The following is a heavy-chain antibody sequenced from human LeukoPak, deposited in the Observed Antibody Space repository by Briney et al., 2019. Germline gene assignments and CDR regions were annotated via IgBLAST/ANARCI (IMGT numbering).Heavy chain of an antibody. J-gene: IGHJ4*02. Sequence: PGGSLRLSCAVSGFIFSSYWMSWVRQAPGKGLEWVANIKQDGGEKYSVDSVKGRFTISRDNAKNLLYLQMKSLRAEDTAVYYCARDNWGCSGGRCYTGLDYWGQGTLVTVSS. CDR3: ARDNWGCSGGRCYTGLDY. CDR1: GFIFSSYW. D-gene: IGHD2-15*01. CDR2: IKQDGGEK. V-gene: IGHV3-7*03.